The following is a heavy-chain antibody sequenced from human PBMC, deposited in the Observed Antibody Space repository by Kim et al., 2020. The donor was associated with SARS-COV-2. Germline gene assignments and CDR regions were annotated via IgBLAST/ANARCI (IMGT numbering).Heavy chain of an antibody. J-gene: IGHJ5*02. D-gene: IGHD3-16*01. Sequence: SVKVSCKASGGTFSSYAISWVRQAPGQGLEWMGGIIPIFGTANYAQKFQGRVTITADESTSTAYMELSSLRSEDTAVYYCAICERGGLDWFDPWGQGTLVTVSS. CDR2: IIPIFGTA. V-gene: IGHV1-69*13. CDR3: AICERGGLDWFDP. CDR1: GGTFSSYA.